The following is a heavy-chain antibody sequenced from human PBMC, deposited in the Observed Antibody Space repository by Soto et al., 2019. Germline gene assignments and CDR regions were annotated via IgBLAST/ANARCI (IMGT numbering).Heavy chain of an antibody. J-gene: IGHJ4*02. CDR2: IYPGDSDT. Sequence: PGESLKISCKGSGYSFTSYWIGWVRQMPGKGLEWMGIIYPGDSDTRYSPSFQGQVTISADKSISTAYLQWSSLKASDTAMYYCARRSGSSIAARQVDYWGQGTLVTVSS. CDR1: GYSFTSYW. CDR3: ARRSGSSIAARQVDY. V-gene: IGHV5-51*01. D-gene: IGHD6-6*01.